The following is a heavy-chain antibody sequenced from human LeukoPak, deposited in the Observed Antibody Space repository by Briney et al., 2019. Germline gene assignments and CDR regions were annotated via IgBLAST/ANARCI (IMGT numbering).Heavy chain of an antibody. V-gene: IGHV1-2*02. J-gene: IGHJ4*02. D-gene: IGHD4-11*01. Sequence: ASVKVSCKASGYTFTAYYMHWVRQAPGQGLEWLGWINPNSGGTNYAQKFQDRVTMTRDTSLSTAFIDLSKLRSDDTAVYYCASSMEEGYSNLDYWGQGTLVTVSS. CDR3: ASSMEEGYSNLDY. CDR1: GYTFTAYY. CDR2: INPNSGGT.